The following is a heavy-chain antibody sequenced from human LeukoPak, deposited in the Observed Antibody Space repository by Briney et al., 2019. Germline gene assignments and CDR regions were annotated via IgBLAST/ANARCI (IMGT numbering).Heavy chain of an antibody. CDR1: GSTFTRYY. CDR3: ARVGEYCTGISCLDY. V-gene: IGHV1-18*04. D-gene: IGHD2-2*01. CDR2: ISAYNGDT. J-gene: IGHJ4*02. Sequence: GASVKVSCKASGSTFTRYYIHWVRQAPGQGLEWMGWISAYNGDTSYAQKLQGRVTMTTDTSTSTAYMELRSLGSDDTAVYYCARVGEYCTGISCLDYWSQGTLVTVSS.